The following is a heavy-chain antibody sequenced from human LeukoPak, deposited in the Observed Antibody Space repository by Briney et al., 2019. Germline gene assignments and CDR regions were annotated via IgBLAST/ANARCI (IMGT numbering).Heavy chain of an antibody. CDR3: ARQGGSSSPYYYYYMDV. V-gene: IGHV4-38-2*01. D-gene: IGHD6-13*01. Sequence: SETLSLTCAVSGYSISSAYYWGWFRQPPGKGLEWIGCMYHSGSTYYNPSLKSRVTISVDTSKNQFSLKLSSVTAADTAVYYCARQGGSSSPYYYYYMDVWGKGATVTVSS. J-gene: IGHJ6*03. CDR1: GYSISSAYY. CDR2: MYHSGST.